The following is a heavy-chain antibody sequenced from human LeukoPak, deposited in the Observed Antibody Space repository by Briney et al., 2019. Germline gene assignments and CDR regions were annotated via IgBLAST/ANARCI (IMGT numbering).Heavy chain of an antibody. D-gene: IGHD3-22*01. CDR1: GFTFSSYW. V-gene: IGHV3-7*01. CDR3: AGASYDSSGVH. J-gene: IGHJ4*02. CDR2: IKDDGSEK. Sequence: PGGSQRLSCAASGFTFSSYWMSWVRQAPGKGLEWVANIKDDGSEKDYVDSVRGRFTISRDNARNSLHLQMNSLRAEDTAVYYCAGASYDSSGVHWGQGTLVTVSS.